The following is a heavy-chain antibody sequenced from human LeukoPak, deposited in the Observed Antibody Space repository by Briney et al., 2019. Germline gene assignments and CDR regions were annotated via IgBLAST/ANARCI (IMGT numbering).Heavy chain of an antibody. Sequence: SETLSLTCSVSGGPISSYYWSWIRQPPGKGLEWIGYIYYSGSTNYNPSLKSRVTISVDTSKNQFSLKLSSVTAADTAVYYCARGRPNYYYYYYMDVWGKGTTVTISS. CDR2: IYYSGST. CDR3: ARGRPNYYYYYYMDV. J-gene: IGHJ6*03. CDR1: GGPISSYY. V-gene: IGHV4-59*01. D-gene: IGHD6-6*01.